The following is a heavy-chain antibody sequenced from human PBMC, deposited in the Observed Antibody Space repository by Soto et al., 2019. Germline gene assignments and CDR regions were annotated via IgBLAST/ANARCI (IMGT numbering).Heavy chain of an antibody. CDR1: GFSLSTSGVA. CDR3: AHRVPIEGHFDP. Sequence: QITLKESGPTLVKPTQTLTLTCSFSGFSLSTSGVAVGWIRQPPGKALEWLAVIYWDDDRRYSPSLKSRRTITKDTSKNQVVLRMTNMDPVDTATYYCAHRVPIEGHFDPWGQGTLVTVSS. V-gene: IGHV2-5*02. J-gene: IGHJ5*02. CDR2: IYWDDDR.